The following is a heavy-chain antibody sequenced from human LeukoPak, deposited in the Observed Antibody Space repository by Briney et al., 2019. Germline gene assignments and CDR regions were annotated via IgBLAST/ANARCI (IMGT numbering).Heavy chain of an antibody. J-gene: IGHJ3*02. CDR3: ARDVQVGATYDAFDI. CDR2: IYYSGST. CDR1: GGSISSGDYY. Sequence: SQTLSLTCTVSGGSISSGDYYWSWIRQPPGKGLEGIGYIYYSGSTYYNPSLKSRVTISVDTSKNQFSLKLSSVTAADTAVYYCARDVQVGATYDAFDIWGQGTMVTVSS. D-gene: IGHD1-26*01. V-gene: IGHV4-30-4*01.